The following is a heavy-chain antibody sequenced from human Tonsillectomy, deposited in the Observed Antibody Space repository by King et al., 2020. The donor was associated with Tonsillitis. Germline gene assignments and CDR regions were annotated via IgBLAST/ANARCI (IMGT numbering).Heavy chain of an antibody. J-gene: IGHJ5*02. V-gene: IGHV1-69*14. CDR1: VGTFSTDA. CDR3: ASRGRAYCTGGTCYARNWFDP. CDR2: FIPLFGAA. D-gene: IGHD2-15*01. Sequence: QLVQSGAEVKKPGSSVKVSCKASVGTFSTDAISWVRQAPGQGPDVMGGFIPLFGAANFAQKFQGRVTITSDKSTGTAYMELSSRGYEDTAVYYCASRGRAYCTGGTCYARNWFDPWGQGTLVTVSS.